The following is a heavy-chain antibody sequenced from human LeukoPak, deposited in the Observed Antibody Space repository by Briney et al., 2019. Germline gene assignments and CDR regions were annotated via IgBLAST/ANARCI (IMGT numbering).Heavy chain of an antibody. D-gene: IGHD6-6*01. J-gene: IGHJ3*02. CDR2: ISGSGDNT. CDR3: ARGPSIAARYDAFDI. Sequence: GGSLRLSCAASGLTFSSYAMSWVRQAPGKGLEWVSVISGSGDNTYYADSVKGRFTISRDNAKNSLYLQVISLRAEDTAVYYCARGPSIAARYDAFDIWGQGTMVTVSS. V-gene: IGHV3-23*01. CDR1: GLTFSSYA.